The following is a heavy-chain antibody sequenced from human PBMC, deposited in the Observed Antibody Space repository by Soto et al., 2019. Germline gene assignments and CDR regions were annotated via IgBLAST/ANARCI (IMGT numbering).Heavy chain of an antibody. V-gene: IGHV3-23*01. CDR2: ISGSGGST. D-gene: IGHD6-6*01. CDR1: GFTFSSYA. CDR3: AKALKPSALAARLAGIFDP. J-gene: IGHJ5*02. Sequence: PGGSLRLSCAASGFTFSSYAMSWVRQAPGKGLEWVSAISGSGGSTYYADSVKGRFTISRDNSKNTLYLQMNSLRAEDTAVYYCAKALKPSALAARLAGIFDPWGQGTLVTVSS.